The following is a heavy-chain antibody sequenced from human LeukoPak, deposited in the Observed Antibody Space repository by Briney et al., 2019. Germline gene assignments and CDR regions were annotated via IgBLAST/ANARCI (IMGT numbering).Heavy chain of an antibody. CDR2: IYPPDSDT. D-gene: IGHD6-13*01. V-gene: IGHV5-51*01. CDR3: ARLFSSSWYVFDY. J-gene: IGHJ4*02. Sequence: GIIYPPDSDTRSSPSFQGQVTISADKSISTAYLQWSSLKASDTAMYYCARLFSSSWYVFDYWGQGTLVTVSS.